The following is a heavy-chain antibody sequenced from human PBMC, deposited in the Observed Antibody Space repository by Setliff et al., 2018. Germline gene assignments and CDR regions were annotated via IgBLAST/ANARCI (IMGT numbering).Heavy chain of an antibody. CDR2: IIPVLGMT. D-gene: IGHD4-17*01. Sequence: SVKVSCKASGDPFNAYGVSWVRQAPGQGLEWMGAIIPVLGMTDYAQKFQGRLTITADQSTTTVYMDLSSLSFDDTALYYCARGPSPTVTPSRLIYSYHMDVRGTGTTVTVSS. CDR1: GDPFNAYG. J-gene: IGHJ6*03. CDR3: ARGPSPTVTPSRLIYSYHMDV. V-gene: IGHV1-69*10.